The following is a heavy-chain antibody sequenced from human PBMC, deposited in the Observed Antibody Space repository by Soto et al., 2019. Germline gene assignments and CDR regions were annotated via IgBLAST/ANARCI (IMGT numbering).Heavy chain of an antibody. CDR1: VGTFSSYA. D-gene: IGHD5-12*01. CDR3: ASNRELVGRDGYNFRY. V-gene: IGHV1-69*01. CDR2: IIPIFGTA. Sequence: ASVTVSCKASVGTFSSYAISWVRQEPGQGLEWMGGIIPIFGTANYAQKFQGRVTITADESTSTAYMELSSLRSEDTAVYYCASNRELVGRDGYNFRYWGQGTLVTVSS. J-gene: IGHJ4*02.